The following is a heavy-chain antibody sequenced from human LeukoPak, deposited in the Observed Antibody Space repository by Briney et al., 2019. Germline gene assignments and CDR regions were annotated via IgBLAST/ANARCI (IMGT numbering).Heavy chain of an antibody. CDR1: GYTFTSHG. J-gene: IGHJ4*02. D-gene: IGHD3-10*01. CDR2: INTNTGNP. Sequence: ASVKVSCKASGYTFTSHGIGWVRQAPGQGLEWMGWINTNTGNPTYAQGFTGRFVFSLDTSVSTAYLQISSLKAEDTAVYYCARWFGIVAYDYWGQGTLVTVSS. V-gene: IGHV7-4-1*02. CDR3: ARWFGIVAYDY.